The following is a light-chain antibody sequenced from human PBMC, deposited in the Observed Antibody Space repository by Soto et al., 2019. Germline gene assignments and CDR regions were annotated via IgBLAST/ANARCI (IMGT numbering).Light chain of an antibody. V-gene: IGKV3-11*01. CDR2: GAS. CDR3: QQRSNWLPIT. CDR1: QSVSNNY. Sequence: EIVLTQSPGTLSLSPGERATLSCRASQSVSNNYLAWYQQKPGQAPRLLIYGASNRATGIPARFSGSGSGTDFTLTISSLEPEDFAVYYCQQRSNWLPITFGQGTRLEIK. J-gene: IGKJ5*01.